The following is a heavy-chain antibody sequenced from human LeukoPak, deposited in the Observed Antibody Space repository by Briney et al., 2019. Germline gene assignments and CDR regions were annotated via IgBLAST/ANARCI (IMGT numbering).Heavy chain of an antibody. CDR1: GFTFSSYS. V-gene: IGHV3-21*01. CDR2: ISSSSTYI. Sequence: GGSLRLSCAASGFTFSSYSMNWVRQAPGKGLEWVSSISSSSTYIYYADSVKGRFTISRDNAKNSLYLQMNSLRAEDTAVYYCARDGCSSTSCYTNYYYMDVWGKGTTVTVSS. CDR3: ARDGCSSTSCYTNYYYMDV. D-gene: IGHD2-2*02. J-gene: IGHJ6*03.